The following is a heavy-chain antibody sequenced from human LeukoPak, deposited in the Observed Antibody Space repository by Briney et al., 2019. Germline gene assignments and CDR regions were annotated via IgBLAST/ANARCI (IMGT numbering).Heavy chain of an antibody. CDR1: GGSISSSSDY. CDR2: IYYTEST. Sequence: PAETLSLTCTVSGGSISSSSDYWGCIRQPPGKGLEWIGSIYYTESTNYNPALKSRVTISVDTSKNQFSLKLSSVTAADTAVYNCARENVSPKAWFDPWGQGTLVTVSS. CDR3: ARENVSPKAWFDP. V-gene: IGHV4-39*07. D-gene: IGHD5/OR15-5a*01. J-gene: IGHJ5*02.